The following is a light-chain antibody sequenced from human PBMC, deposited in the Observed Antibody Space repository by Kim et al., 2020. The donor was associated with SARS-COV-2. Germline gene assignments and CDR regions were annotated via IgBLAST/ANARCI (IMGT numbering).Light chain of an antibody. Sequence: PGRTVPPPGGSSTGPTTSGHYPYWFQQKPGQAPTTLIYDTSNKRSWTPVRFSGSLLGGKAALTLSGAQPEVEAEYYCLLYYNGRRVFGGGTQLTVL. CDR2: DTS. V-gene: IGLV7-46*01. CDR1: TGPTTSGHY. J-gene: IGLJ3*02. CDR3: LLYYNGRRV.